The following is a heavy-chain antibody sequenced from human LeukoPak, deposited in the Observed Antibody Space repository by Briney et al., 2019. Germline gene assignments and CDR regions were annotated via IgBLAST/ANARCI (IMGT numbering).Heavy chain of an antibody. V-gene: IGHV4-59*08. CDR2: IYYSGST. J-gene: IGHJ5*02. CDR1: GGSISSYY. Sequence: SETLSLTCTVSGGSISSYYWSWIRQPPGKGLEWIGYIYYSGSTNYNPSLKSRVTISVDTSKNQFSLKLSSVTAADTAVYYCARLVAAAMGAPPNWFDPWGQGTLVTVSS. D-gene: IGHD2-2*01. CDR3: ARLVAAAMGAPPNWFDP.